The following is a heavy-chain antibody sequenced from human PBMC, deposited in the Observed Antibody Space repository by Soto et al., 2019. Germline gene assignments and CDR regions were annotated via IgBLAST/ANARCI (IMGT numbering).Heavy chain of an antibody. J-gene: IGHJ4*02. CDR1: GGSISTTGSS. V-gene: IGHV4-30-2*01. CDR3: ARDYCRGGSCYVGY. D-gene: IGHD2-15*01. CDR2: ISYLGIT. Sequence: PSETLSLTCDVSGGSISTTGSSWTWIRQPPGKGLEWLGYISYLGITYYNPSLKSRGSMSVDRSKNQFSLSLTSVSAADTAIYYCARDYCRGGSCYVGYWGQGALVTVYS.